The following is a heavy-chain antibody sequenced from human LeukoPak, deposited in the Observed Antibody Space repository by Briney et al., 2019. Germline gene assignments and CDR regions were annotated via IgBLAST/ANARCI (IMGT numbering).Heavy chain of an antibody. D-gene: IGHD6-13*01. CDR3: TKAVDAGYSSSWYDGYFDY. V-gene: IGHV3-30*18. Sequence: GGSLRLSCAASGFTFSSCGMHWVRQAPGKGLEWVAVISYDGSNKYYADSVKGRFTISRDNSKNTLYLQMNSLRAEATAVYYCTKAVDAGYSSSWYDGYFDYWGQGTLVTVSS. CDR1: GFTFSSCG. CDR2: ISYDGSNK. J-gene: IGHJ4*02.